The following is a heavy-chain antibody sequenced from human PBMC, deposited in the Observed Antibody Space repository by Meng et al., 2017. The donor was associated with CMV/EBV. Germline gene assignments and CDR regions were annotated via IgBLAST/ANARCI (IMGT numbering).Heavy chain of an antibody. V-gene: IGHV3-23*01. Sequence: GESLKISCAASGFTFSSYAMSWVRQAPGKGLEWVSAISGSGGSTYYADSVKGRFTISRDNSKNTLYLQMNSLRAEDTAVYYCAKDYGSSGLGAYYFDYWGQGTLVTVSS. J-gene: IGHJ4*02. D-gene: IGHD3-22*01. CDR2: ISGSGGST. CDR3: AKDYGSSGLGAYYFDY. CDR1: GFTFSSYA.